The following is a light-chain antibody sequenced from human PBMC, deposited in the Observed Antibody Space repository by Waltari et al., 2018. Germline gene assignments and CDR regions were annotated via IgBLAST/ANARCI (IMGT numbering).Light chain of an antibody. Sequence: QSALTQPASVSGSPGQSITISCTGTSSDVGGYNYVSWYQQHPGKVPKLMIYDVTKRPSGVSKRFSGSKSGNTASLTISGLQAEDEADYYCSSYTSTSTHVVFGGGTKLTVL. CDR2: DVT. V-gene: IGLV2-14*01. CDR1: SSDVGGYNY. J-gene: IGLJ2*01. CDR3: SSYTSTSTHVV.